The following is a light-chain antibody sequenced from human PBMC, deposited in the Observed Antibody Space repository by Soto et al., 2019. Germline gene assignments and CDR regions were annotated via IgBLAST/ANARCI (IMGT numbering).Light chain of an antibody. CDR3: QQYKNWLTWT. V-gene: IGKV3-15*01. CDR2: GAS. CDR1: PSVTNY. Sequence: IVLTQSPATLSLSPGERATLSCRASPSVTNYLAWYQQRPGQAPRLLIYGASTRATGIPARFSGSGSGTEFTLTISSLQSEDLAVYYCQQYKNWLTWTFGQGTKVDIK. J-gene: IGKJ1*01.